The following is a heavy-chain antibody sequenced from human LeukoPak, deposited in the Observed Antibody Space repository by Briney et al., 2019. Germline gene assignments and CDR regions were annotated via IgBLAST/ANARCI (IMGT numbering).Heavy chain of an antibody. CDR1: GFTFSSYS. Sequence: GGPLRLSCAAPGFTFSSYSMNWVRQAPGKGLEWVSSISSSSSYIYYADSVKGRFTISRDNAKNSLYLQMNSLRAEDTAVYYCARDVVVAATPGNRHFDYWGQGTLVTVPS. J-gene: IGHJ4*02. V-gene: IGHV3-21*01. CDR2: ISSSSSYI. CDR3: ARDVVVAATPGNRHFDY. D-gene: IGHD2-15*01.